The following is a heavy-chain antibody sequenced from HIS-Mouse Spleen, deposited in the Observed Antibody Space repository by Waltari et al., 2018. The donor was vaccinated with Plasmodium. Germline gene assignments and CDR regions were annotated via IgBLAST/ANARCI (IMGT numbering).Heavy chain of an antibody. V-gene: IGHV1-2*02. CDR1: GYTFTGYY. D-gene: IGHD6-13*01. Sequence: QVQLVQSGAEVKKPGASVKVSCKASGYTFTGYYMHWVRQAPGQGLEWMGWINPNRGGTNYAQKFQGRVTMTRDTSSSTAYMELSRLRSDDTAVYYCARDLAAAGHFDYWGQGTLVTVSS. J-gene: IGHJ4*02. CDR2: INPNRGGT. CDR3: ARDLAAAGHFDY.